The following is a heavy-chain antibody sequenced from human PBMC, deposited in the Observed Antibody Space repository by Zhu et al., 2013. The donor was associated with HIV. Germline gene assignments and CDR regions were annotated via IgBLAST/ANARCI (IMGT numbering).Heavy chain of an antibody. CDR3: ARGQWELPLLHEY. D-gene: IGHD1-26*01. CDR2: MKTNSGKT. CDR1: EYTLTSYD. Sequence: QVQLVQSGAEVKKPGASVKVSCKASEYTLTSYDIHWVRQVTGQGLEWMGRMKTNSGKTGYAKKFQGRVTFTRNTSIDTAYMELSSLTSEDTAVYYCARGQWELPLLHEYWGQGTLVIVSS. J-gene: IGHJ1*01. V-gene: IGHV1-8*03.